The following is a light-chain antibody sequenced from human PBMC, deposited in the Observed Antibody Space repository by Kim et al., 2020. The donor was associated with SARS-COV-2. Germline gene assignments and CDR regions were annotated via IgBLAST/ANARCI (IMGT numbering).Light chain of an antibody. CDR3: SAFTSSSTV. Sequence: PGQSITISCTGTSSDVGGYNYVSWYQQHPGRAPKLMIYDVSKRPSGVPNRFSGSRSGNTASLTISGLQAEDEADYYCSAFTSSSTVFGTGTKVTV. V-gene: IGLV2-14*04. J-gene: IGLJ1*01. CDR1: SSDVGGYNY. CDR2: DVS.